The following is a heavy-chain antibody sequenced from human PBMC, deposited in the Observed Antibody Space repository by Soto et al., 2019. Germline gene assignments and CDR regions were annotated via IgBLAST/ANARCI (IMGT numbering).Heavy chain of an antibody. CDR1: GGSVSSRDYY. Sequence: QVQLQESGPGLVKPSQTLSLSCTVSGGSVSSRDYYWSWIRQHPGKGLEWIGYIDYGGRAYYNPSLKSRVTISVDTSKNQCSLKLTSVTAADTAVYYCAREVSPNSRGWYTVLVRWFAPWGQGPLVTVSS. CDR3: AREVSPNSRGWYTVLVRWFAP. J-gene: IGHJ5*02. D-gene: IGHD6-19*01. V-gene: IGHV4-31*03. CDR2: IDYGGRA.